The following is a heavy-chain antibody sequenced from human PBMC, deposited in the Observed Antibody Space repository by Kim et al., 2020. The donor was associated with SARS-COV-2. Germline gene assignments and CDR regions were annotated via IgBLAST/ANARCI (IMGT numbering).Heavy chain of an antibody. J-gene: IGHJ6*02. Sequence: SETLSLTCTVSGGSISSGGYYWSWIRQHPGKGLEWIGYIYYSGSTYYNPSLKSRVTISVDTSKNQFSLKLSSVTAADTAVYYCARGGDYYYYGMDVWGQGTTVTVSS. CDR3: ARGGDYYYYGMDV. CDR2: IYYSGST. V-gene: IGHV4-31*03. CDR1: GGSISSGGYY.